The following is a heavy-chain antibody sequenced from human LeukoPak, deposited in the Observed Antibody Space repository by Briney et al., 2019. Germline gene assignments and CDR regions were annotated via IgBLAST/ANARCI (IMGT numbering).Heavy chain of an antibody. D-gene: IGHD2-2*01. V-gene: IGHV3-48*01. CDR3: ARGYGDIVVVPAAIPFDY. CDR1: GFSFSSYS. Sequence: PGGSLRLSCAASGFSFSSYSMNWVRQAPGKGLEWVSYISSSSSTIYYADSVKGRFTISRDNSKNTLYLQMNSLRAEDTAVYYCARGYGDIVVVPAAIPFDYWGQGTLVTVSS. J-gene: IGHJ4*02. CDR2: ISSSSSTI.